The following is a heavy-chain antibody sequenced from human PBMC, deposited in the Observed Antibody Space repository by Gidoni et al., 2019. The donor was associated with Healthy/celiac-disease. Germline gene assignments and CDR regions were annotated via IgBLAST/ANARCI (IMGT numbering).Heavy chain of an antibody. CDR1: GGSISSSSYY. J-gene: IGHJ4*02. Sequence: QLQLQESGPVLVKPSETLSLTCTVSGGSISSSSYYWGWIRQPPGKGLEWIGSIYYSGSTYYNPSLKSRVTISVDTSKNQFSLKLSSVTAADTAVYYCARRVVVMKGFDYWGQGTLVTVSS. V-gene: IGHV4-39*07. CDR3: ARRVVVMKGFDY. CDR2: IYYSGST. D-gene: IGHD3-22*01.